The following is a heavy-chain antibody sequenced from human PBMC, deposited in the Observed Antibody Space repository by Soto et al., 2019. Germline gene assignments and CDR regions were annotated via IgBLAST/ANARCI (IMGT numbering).Heavy chain of an antibody. Sequence: GGSLRLSCAASGFTFSSYAMHWVRQAPGKGLEWVAVISYDGSNKYYADSVKGRFTISRDNSKNTLYLQMNSLRAEDTAVYYCASSPLGIVVVTEYAFDIWGQGTMVTVSS. V-gene: IGHV3-30*04. J-gene: IGHJ3*02. CDR2: ISYDGSNK. CDR1: GFTFSSYA. D-gene: IGHD2-21*02. CDR3: ASSPLGIVVVTEYAFDI.